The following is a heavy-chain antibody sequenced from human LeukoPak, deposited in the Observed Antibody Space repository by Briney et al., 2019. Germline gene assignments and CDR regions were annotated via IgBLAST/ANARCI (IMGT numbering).Heavy chain of an antibody. CDR3: ARGTGDSSGYYSVDPGDYGMDV. CDR1: GGSVSSGSYY. Sequence: SETLSLTCTVSGGSVSSGSYYWSWIRQPPGRGLEWIGYIYYSGSTNYNPSLKSRVTISVDTSKNQFSLKLSSVTAADTAVYYCARGTGDSSGYYSVDPGDYGMDVWGQGTTVTVSS. V-gene: IGHV4-61*01. D-gene: IGHD3-22*01. CDR2: IYYSGST. J-gene: IGHJ6*02.